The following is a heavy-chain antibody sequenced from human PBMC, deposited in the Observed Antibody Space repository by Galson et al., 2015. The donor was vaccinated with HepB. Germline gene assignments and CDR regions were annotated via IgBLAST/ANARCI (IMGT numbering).Heavy chain of an antibody. J-gene: IGHJ4*02. V-gene: IGHV3-66*01. CDR2: IYSGVST. D-gene: IGHD5-18*01. CDR3: ARDDTAMALGH. CDR1: GFTISNNY. Sequence: SLRLSCAASGFTISNNYMSWVRQAPGKGLEWVSVIYSGVSTYYADSVKGRFTISRDNSRNTLYLQMNTLRAEDTAVYYCARDDTAMALGHWGQGTLVTVSS.